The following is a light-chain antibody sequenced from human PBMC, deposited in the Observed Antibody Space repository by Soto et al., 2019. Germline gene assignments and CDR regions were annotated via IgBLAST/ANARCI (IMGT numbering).Light chain of an antibody. Sequence: HSVLTQPASVSGSPGQSITISCTGTSSDVGSYNLVSWYQQHPGKAPKLMIYEGSKRPSGVSNRFSGSKSGNTASLTISGLQAEDEADYYCCSYAGSSTFDPYVFGTGNKVTVL. CDR2: EGS. V-gene: IGLV2-23*03. J-gene: IGLJ1*01. CDR3: CSYAGSSTFDPYV. CDR1: SSDVGSYNL.